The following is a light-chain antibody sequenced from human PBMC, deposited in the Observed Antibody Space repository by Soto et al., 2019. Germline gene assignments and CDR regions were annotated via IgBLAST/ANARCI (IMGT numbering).Light chain of an antibody. V-gene: IGKV3-11*01. CDR2: DAS. J-gene: IGKJ5*01. CDR3: QQRSNWPIT. Sequence: IVFTQSPATLSLSPGEGVTLSCRASQSVGSYLAWYQQKPGPAPRLLIYDASNRATGIPARFSGSGSGTDLTINISSLEPEDCAVDYCQQRSNWPITFGQGTRLEIK. CDR1: QSVGSY.